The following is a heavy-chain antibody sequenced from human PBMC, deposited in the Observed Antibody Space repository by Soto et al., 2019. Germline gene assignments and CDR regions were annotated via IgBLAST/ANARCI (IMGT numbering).Heavy chain of an antibody. D-gene: IGHD6-13*01. CDR3: ARVGQQLARGVTGPDP. Sequence: VQLLESGGDLVQPGGSLRLSCAASGFTFSSYAMHWVRQAPGKGLEWVAVISYDGSNKYYADSVKGRFTISRDNSKNTLYLQMNSLRAEDTAVYYCARVGQQLARGVTGPDPWGQGTLVTVSS. CDR2: ISYDGSNK. CDR1: GFTFSSYA. J-gene: IGHJ5*02. V-gene: IGHV3-30*04.